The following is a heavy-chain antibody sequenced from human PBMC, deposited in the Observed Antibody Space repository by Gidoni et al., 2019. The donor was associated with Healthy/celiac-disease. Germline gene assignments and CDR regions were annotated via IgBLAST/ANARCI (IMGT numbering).Heavy chain of an antibody. Sequence: EVQLVESGGGLVKPGGSLRLSCAASGFPFSSYSMNWVRQAPGKGLEWVSSISSSSSYIYYADSVKGRFTISRDNAKNSLYLQMNSLRAEDTAVYYCARDALYCTNGVCYLDAFDIWGQGTMVTVSS. D-gene: IGHD2-8*01. V-gene: IGHV3-21*01. J-gene: IGHJ3*02. CDR2: ISSSSSYI. CDR3: ARDALYCTNGVCYLDAFDI. CDR1: GFPFSSYS.